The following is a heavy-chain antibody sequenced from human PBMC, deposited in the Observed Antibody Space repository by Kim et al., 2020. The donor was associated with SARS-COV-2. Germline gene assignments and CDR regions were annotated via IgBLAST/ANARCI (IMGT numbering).Heavy chain of an antibody. CDR1: GGTFSSYA. D-gene: IGHD6-6*01. J-gene: IGHJ5*02. CDR3: ARGGIAARPYRTPHNWFDP. Sequence: SVKVSCKASGGTFSSYAISWVRQAPGQGLEWMGGIIPIFGTANYAQKFQGRVTITADESTSTAYMELSSLRSEDTAVYYCARGGIAARPYRTPHNWFDPWGQGTLVTVSS. CDR2: IIPIFGTA. V-gene: IGHV1-69*13.